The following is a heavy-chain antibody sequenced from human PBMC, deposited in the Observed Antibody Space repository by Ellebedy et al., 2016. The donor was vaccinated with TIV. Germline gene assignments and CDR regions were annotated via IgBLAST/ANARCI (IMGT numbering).Heavy chain of an antibody. V-gene: IGHV1-46*01. Sequence: AASVKVSCKASGYTFTSYYMHWVRQAPGQGLEWMGIINPNVNSTRYAQKFQGRVTMTRDTSTSTVYMELSSLRSEDTADYYCARDVTVTTTEAFDYWGQGTLVTVSS. CDR1: GYTFTSYY. CDR2: INPNVNST. J-gene: IGHJ4*02. CDR3: ARDVTVTTTEAFDY. D-gene: IGHD4-17*01.